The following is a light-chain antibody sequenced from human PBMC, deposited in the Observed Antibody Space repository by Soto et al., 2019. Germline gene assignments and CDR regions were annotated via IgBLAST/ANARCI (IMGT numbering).Light chain of an antibody. J-gene: IGLJ3*02. CDR2: ETD. Sequence: QSVLTQPPSVSGTPGQRVTISCSGSSSNVAINPVNWYQHLPGAAPRLLIYETDRRSSGVPDRFSASKSGTSASLAISGLTSEDEADYYCAAWDHSLQGWVFGGGTKLTVL. CDR1: SSNVAINP. V-gene: IGLV1-44*01. CDR3: AAWDHSLQGWV.